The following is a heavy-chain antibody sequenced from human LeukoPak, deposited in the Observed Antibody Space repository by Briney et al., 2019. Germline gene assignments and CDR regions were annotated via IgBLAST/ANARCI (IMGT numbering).Heavy chain of an antibody. CDR1: GFTFSNYA. Sequence: GGSLKLSCVASGFTFSNYAMSWVRQAPGKGLEWIAALNGGRTFFQDSVRGRFTISRDDSKNTLYLQLNSLRGDDTAVYYCVKEVTGYGYFDYWGRGTLVTVSS. CDR2: LNGGRT. V-gene: IGHV3-23*01. D-gene: IGHD2-2*03. J-gene: IGHJ4*02. CDR3: VKEVTGYGYFDY.